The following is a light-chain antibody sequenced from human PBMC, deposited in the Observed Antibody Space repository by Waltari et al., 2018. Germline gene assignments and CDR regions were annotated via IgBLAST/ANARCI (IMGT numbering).Light chain of an antibody. V-gene: IGKV3-20*01. CDR1: QGVGKY. J-gene: IGKJ1*01. Sequence: EIVLTQSPGTLSLSPGERATLSCRASQGVGKYLAWYQQRPGQAPRLLLYHTSVRATGSPDRFSGSEYGTDVSLTISRLEPEDFAVYYCQKYDFLPATFGQGTTVEIK. CDR2: HTS. CDR3: QKYDFLPAT.